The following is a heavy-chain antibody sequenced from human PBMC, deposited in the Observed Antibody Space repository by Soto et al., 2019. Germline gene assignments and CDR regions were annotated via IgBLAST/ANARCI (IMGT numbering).Heavy chain of an antibody. D-gene: IGHD6-6*01. CDR1: GFTFSSYE. V-gene: IGHV3-48*03. CDR2: ISSSGSTI. J-gene: IGHJ3*02. CDR3: ARAARPNAFDI. Sequence: GGSLRLSCAASGFTFSSYEMNWVRQAPGKGLEWVSYISSSGSTIYYADSVKGRFTISRDNAKNSLYLQMNSLRAEDTAVYYCARAARPNAFDIWGQGTMVTVSS.